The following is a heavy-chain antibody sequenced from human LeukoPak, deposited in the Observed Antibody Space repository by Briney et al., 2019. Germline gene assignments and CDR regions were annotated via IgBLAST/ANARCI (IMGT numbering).Heavy chain of an antibody. CDR1: GGSFSGYY. V-gene: IGHV4-34*01. Sequence: SETLSLTCAVYGGSFSGYYWSWIRQPPGKGLEWIGEINHSGSTNYNPSLKSRVTISVDTSKNQFSLKLSSVTAADTAVYYCARVGGVTGTTLGWFDTWGQGTLVTVSS. J-gene: IGHJ5*02. CDR2: INHSGST. D-gene: IGHD1-20*01. CDR3: ARVGGVTGTTLGWFDT.